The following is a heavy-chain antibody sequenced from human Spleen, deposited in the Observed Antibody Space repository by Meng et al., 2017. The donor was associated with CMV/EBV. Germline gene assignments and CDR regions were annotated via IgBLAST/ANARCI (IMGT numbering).Heavy chain of an antibody. CDR3: AGSRPGGGACDY. Sequence: QVKIQESGPGLVKPSETLSLTCIVSGASIKNYNWNWVLKPAGQGLEWIGLIQVIGHTVYNPSLKSRVTVSLDASKSQFSLTLNSVTAADTATYYCAGSRPGGGACDYWGQGILVTVSS. V-gene: IGHV4-4*07. CDR2: IQVIGHT. D-gene: IGHD3-16*01. CDR1: GASIKNYN. J-gene: IGHJ4*02.